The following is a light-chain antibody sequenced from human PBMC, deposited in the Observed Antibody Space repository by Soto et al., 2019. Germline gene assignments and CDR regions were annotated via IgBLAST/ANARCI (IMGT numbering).Light chain of an antibody. CDR3: SSYTSSSTLV. Sequence: QSALTQPASVSGSPGQSITISCTGTSSDVGGYNYVSWYQQHPVKAPKLMIYDVSNRPSGVSNRLSGSKSGNTASLTISGLQAEDEADYYCSSYTSSSTLVFGGGTQLTVL. CDR1: SSDVGGYNY. CDR2: DVS. V-gene: IGLV2-14*01. J-gene: IGLJ2*01.